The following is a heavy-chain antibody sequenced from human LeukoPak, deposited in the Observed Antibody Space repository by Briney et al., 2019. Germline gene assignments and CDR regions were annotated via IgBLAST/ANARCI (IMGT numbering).Heavy chain of an antibody. J-gene: IGHJ4*02. CDR3: ARGMPMGPSAYYFDY. D-gene: IGHD3-10*01. CDR2: IYYSGST. CDR1: GGSISSGGYY. V-gene: IGHV4-31*03. Sequence: SQTLSLTCTVSGGSISSGGYYWSWIRQHPGKGLEWIGYIYYSGSTYYNPSLKSRVTISVDTSKNQFSLKLSSVTAADTAVYYCARGMPMGPSAYYFDYWGQGTLVTVSS.